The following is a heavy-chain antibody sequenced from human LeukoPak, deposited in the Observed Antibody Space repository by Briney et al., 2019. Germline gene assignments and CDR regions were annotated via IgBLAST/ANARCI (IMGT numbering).Heavy chain of an antibody. CDR3: ARDHRGCSSTSCQVWFDP. CDR1: GYTFTSYG. Sequence: ASVKVSCKASGYTFTSYGISWVRQAPGQGLEWMGSISAYNGNTNYAQKLQGRVTMTTDTSTSTAYMELRSLRSDDTAVYYCARDHRGCSSTSCQVWFDPWGQGTLVTVSS. V-gene: IGHV1-18*01. CDR2: ISAYNGNT. J-gene: IGHJ5*02. D-gene: IGHD2-2*01.